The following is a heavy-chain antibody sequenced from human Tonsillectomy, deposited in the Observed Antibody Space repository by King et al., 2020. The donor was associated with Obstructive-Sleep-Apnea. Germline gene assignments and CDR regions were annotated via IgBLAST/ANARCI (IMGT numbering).Heavy chain of an antibody. Sequence: QLVQSGAEVKKPGSSVKVSCKASGGTFSSYAISWGRQAPGQGLEWMGRIIPILGIANYAQKFQGRVTITADKSTSTAYMELSSLRSEDTAVYYCARDLPGGGMVRGVPIHDPWGQGTLVTVSS. CDR2: IIPILGIA. V-gene: IGHV1-69*04. J-gene: IGHJ5*02. CDR1: GGTFSSYA. CDR3: ARDLPGGGMVRGVPIHDP. D-gene: IGHD3-10*01.